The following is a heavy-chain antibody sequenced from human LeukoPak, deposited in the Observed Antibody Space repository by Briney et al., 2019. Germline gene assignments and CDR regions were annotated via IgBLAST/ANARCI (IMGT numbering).Heavy chain of an antibody. V-gene: IGHV3-30*04. CDR1: GFTFSSYA. CDR3: AREGYYYYMDV. Sequence: GGSLRLSCAASGFTFSSYAMHWVRQAPGKGLEWVAVISYDGSNKYYADSVKGRFTISRDNSKNTLYLQMNSLGAEDTAVYYCAREGYYYYMDVWGKGTTVTVSS. J-gene: IGHJ6*03. CDR2: ISYDGSNK.